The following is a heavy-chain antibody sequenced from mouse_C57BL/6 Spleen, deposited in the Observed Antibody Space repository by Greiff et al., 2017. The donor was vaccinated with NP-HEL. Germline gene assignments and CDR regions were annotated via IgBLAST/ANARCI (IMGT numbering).Heavy chain of an antibody. CDR2: ISSGGDYI. D-gene: IGHD2-14*01. Sequence: DVMLVESGEGLVKPGGSLKLSCAASGFTFSSYAMSWVRQTPEKRLEWVAYISSGGDYIYYADTVKGRFTISRDNARNTLYLQMSSLKSEDTAMYYCTRGGTPFAYWGQGTLVTVSA. J-gene: IGHJ3*01. CDR1: GFTFSSYA. CDR3: TRGGTPFAY. V-gene: IGHV5-9-1*02.